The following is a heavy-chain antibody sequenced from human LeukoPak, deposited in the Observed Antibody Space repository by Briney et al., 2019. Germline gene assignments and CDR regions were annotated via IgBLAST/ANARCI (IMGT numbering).Heavy chain of an antibody. Sequence: SETLSLTCTVSGYSISRTYYWGWIRQPPEKGLAWIGNIFHSGSTYYNPSLKSRVTISVDSSTNQFSLKLNSVTSAYTAVYHCARVDYCSTTSCSMVSAYFDYWGAGTPVTASS. CDR2: IFHSGST. CDR3: ARVDYCSTTSCSMVSAYFDY. J-gene: IGHJ4*02. CDR1: GYSISRTYY. V-gene: IGHV4-38-2*02. D-gene: IGHD2-2*01.